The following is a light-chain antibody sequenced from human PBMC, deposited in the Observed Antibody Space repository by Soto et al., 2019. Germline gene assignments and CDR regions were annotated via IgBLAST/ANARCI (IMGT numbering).Light chain of an antibody. J-gene: IGLJ1*01. CDR2: EVS. CDR1: SSDVDGYNY. V-gene: IGLV2-14*01. Sequence: QSALTQPASVSGSPGQSITISCTGTSSDVDGYNYVSWYQQHPGKAPKLMIYEVSNRPSGVSNRFSGSKSGNTASLTISGLQAEDEADYYCSSYTSSSTLDVFGTGTKVTVL. CDR3: SSYTSSSTLDV.